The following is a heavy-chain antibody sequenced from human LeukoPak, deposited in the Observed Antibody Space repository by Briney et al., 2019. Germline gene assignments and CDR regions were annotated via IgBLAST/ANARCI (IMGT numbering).Heavy chain of an antibody. Sequence: QPGGSLRLSCAASGFTFSSYGMHWVRQAPGKGLEWVAVISYDGSNKYYADSVKGRFTISRDNSKNTLYLQMNSLRAEDTAVYYCAKHSGGYQTAFGYWGQGTLVTVSS. D-gene: IGHD1-26*01. V-gene: IGHV3-30*18. J-gene: IGHJ4*02. CDR2: ISYDGSNK. CDR3: AKHSGGYQTAFGY. CDR1: GFTFSSYG.